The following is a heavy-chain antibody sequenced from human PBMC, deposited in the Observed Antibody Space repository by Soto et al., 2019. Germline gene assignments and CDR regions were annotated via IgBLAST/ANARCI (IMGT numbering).Heavy chain of an antibody. Sequence: QVQLVQSGAEVKKPGSSVKVSCKASGGTFSSYAISWVRQAPGQGLEWMGGIIPIFGTANYAQKFQGRVTITADESTSTAYMELSSLRSEDTAVYYCARVTGIVVVVAATGPGGMDVWGQGTTVTVSS. D-gene: IGHD2-15*01. J-gene: IGHJ6*02. CDR1: GGTFSSYA. V-gene: IGHV1-69*01. CDR2: IIPIFGTA. CDR3: ARVTGIVVVVAATGPGGMDV.